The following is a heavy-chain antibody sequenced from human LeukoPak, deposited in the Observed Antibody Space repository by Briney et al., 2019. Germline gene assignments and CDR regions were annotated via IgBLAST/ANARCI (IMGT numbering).Heavy chain of an antibody. CDR1: GFTISSYG. CDR3: ARSSPTVIIFDY. D-gene: IGHD4-17*01. Sequence: GGSLRLSCAASGFTISSYGMHWVRQAPGKGLECVSAISSNGGSTYYANSVKGRFTISRDNSKNTLDLHMGSLRPEDMAVYYCARSSPTVIIFDYWGQGTLVTVSS. J-gene: IGHJ4*02. V-gene: IGHV3-64*01. CDR2: ISSNGGST.